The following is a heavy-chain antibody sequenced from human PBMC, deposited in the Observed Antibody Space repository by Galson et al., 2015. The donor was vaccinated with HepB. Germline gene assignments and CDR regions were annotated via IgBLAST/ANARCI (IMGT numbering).Heavy chain of an antibody. CDR3: ARVVGNYLGAFDI. J-gene: IGHJ3*02. V-gene: IGHV1-18*01. CDR1: GYTFTNYG. CDR2: VSPYNGET. Sequence: SVKVSCKASGYTFTNYGVTWVRQAPGQGLEWMGWVSPYNGETNYAQRLQGRVTMTTDTPWNTAYMELRSLRSDDTAMYYCARVVGNYLGAFDIWGQGTMVSVSS. D-gene: IGHD1-26*01.